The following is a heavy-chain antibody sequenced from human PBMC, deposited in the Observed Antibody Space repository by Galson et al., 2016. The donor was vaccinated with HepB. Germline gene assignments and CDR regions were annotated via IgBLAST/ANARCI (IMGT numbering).Heavy chain of an antibody. CDR1: GFTFSSYW. Sequence: SLRLSCAASGFTFSSYWMSWVRQAPGKGLEWVANINLDGSAKYYVDSVKGRFAISRDNAKNSLYLQMNSLRAEDTAVYYCATYYYDSGGSYTAPYFDYWGQGTLVTVSS. CDR3: ATYYYDSGGSYTAPYFDY. D-gene: IGHD3-22*01. J-gene: IGHJ4*02. V-gene: IGHV3-7*03. CDR2: INLDGSAK.